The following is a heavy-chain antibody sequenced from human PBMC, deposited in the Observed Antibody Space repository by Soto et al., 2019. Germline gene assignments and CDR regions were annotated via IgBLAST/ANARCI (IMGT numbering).Heavy chain of an antibody. D-gene: IGHD3-3*01. CDR1: GFTFSSYS. CDR2: ISSSSSTI. J-gene: IGHJ3*02. V-gene: IGHV3-48*01. CDR3: ARDSGRDWDFWSGYYRVYAFDI. Sequence: GGSLRLSCAASGFTFSSYSMNWVRQAPGKGLEWVSYISSSSSTIYYADSVKGRFNISRDNAKNSLYLQMNSLRAEDTAVYYCARDSGRDWDFWSGYYRVYAFDIWGQGTMVTVSS.